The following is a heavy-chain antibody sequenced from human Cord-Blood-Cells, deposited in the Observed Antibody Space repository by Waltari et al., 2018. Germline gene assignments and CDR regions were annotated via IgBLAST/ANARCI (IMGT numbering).Heavy chain of an antibody. CDR1: GFTFSSYV. J-gene: IGHJ1*01. Sequence: QVQLVESGGGVVQPGRSLRLSCAASGFTFSSYVMHWVRQAPGKGLEWVAVISDDGSNKYYADSVKGRFTISRDNSKNTLYLQMNSLRAEDTAVYYCARCIAAAGTGYFQHWGQGTLVTVSS. CDR2: ISDDGSNK. V-gene: IGHV3-30*04. D-gene: IGHD6-13*01. CDR3: ARCIAAAGTGYFQH.